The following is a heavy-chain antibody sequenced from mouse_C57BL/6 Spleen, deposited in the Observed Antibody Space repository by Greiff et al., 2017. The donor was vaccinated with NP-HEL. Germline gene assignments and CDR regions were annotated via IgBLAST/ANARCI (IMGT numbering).Heavy chain of an antibody. J-gene: IGHJ1*03. Sequence: VQLQQSGTVLARPGASVKMSCKTSGYTFTSYWMHWVKQRPGQGLEWIGAIYPGNSDTSYNQKFKGKAKRTAVTSASTAYMELSSLTNEDSAVYYCTRHGSNPHWYIDVWGTGTTVTVSS. CDR3: TRHGSNPHWYIDV. CDR1: GYTFTSYW. D-gene: IGHD2-5*01. CDR2: IYPGNSDT. V-gene: IGHV1-5*01.